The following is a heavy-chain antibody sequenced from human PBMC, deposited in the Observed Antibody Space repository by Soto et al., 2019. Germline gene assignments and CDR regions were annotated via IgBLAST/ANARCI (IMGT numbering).Heavy chain of an antibody. D-gene: IGHD3-16*01. J-gene: IGHJ4*02. CDR3: AKGGFTSLDY. CDR1: GFMFRDYA. Sequence: PGGSLRLSCAASGFMFRDYAMAWVRQAPGKGLEWVSTVSDSGGSTYYPDSVKGRFTVSRDNSKNILFLQMNSLRVGDTAVYYCAKGGFTSLDYWGQGTLVTVSS. CDR2: VSDSGGST. V-gene: IGHV3-23*01.